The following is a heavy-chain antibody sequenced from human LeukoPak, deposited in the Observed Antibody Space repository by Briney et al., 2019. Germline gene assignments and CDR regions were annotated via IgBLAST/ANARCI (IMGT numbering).Heavy chain of an antibody. CDR2: IKEDGSIE. CDR1: GFTFSHYW. J-gene: IGHJ5*02. CDR3: VSQQVAPP. D-gene: IGHD5-12*01. V-gene: IGHV3-7*01. Sequence: GGSLRLSCVASGFTFSHYWMSWVRQAPGKGLEWVANIKEDGSIEDYVDSVKGRFTVSRDKAKNSLYLEMNSLRVEDTAVYYCVSQQVAPPWGQGTLVRVSS.